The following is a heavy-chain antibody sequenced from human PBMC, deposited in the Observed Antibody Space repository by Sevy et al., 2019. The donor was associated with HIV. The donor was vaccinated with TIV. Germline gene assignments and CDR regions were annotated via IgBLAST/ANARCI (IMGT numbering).Heavy chain of an antibody. CDR1: GFTFSNYA. D-gene: IGHD2-21*02. CDR3: VKDLLSGGDWEAFHI. CDR2: FFTNGGNT. Sequence: GGSLRLSCSASGFTFSNYAMHWVRQSPGKGLQYASSFFTNGGNTYYADSVKGRFTISRDNSKNTLYLQMSSLRTEDTAVYYCVKDLLSGGDWEAFHIWGLGTMVTVSS. V-gene: IGHV3-64D*06. J-gene: IGHJ3*02.